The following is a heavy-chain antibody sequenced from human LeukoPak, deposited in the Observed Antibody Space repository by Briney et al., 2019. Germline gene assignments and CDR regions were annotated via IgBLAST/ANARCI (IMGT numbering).Heavy chain of an antibody. CDR1: AFAFSSYW. J-gene: IGHJ3*01. CDR3: AKALAVRRDFYAFDL. CDR2: LYPGESDT. V-gene: IGHV5-51*01. D-gene: IGHD6-19*01. Sequence: GGALQISFRASAFAFSSYWIAWGRQMPGKGVEGVGILYPGESDTRYCPSFRGQVTISADQSISTAYLQWSSLKASDTAMYYCAKALAVRRDFYAFDLWGQGTMVTVSS.